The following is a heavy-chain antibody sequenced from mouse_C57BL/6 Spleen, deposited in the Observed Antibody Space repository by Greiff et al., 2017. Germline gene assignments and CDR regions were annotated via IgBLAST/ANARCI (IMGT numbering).Heavy chain of an antibody. V-gene: IGHV1-82*01. Sequence: ESGPELVKPGASVKISCKASGYAFSSSWMNWVKQRPGKGLEWIGRIYPGDGDTNYNGKFKGKATLTADKSSSTAYMQLSSLTSEDSAVYFCARSYGNYGYAMDYWGQGTSVTVSS. CDR1: GYAFSSSW. J-gene: IGHJ4*01. CDR2: IYPGDGDT. CDR3: ARSYGNYGYAMDY. D-gene: IGHD2-10*02.